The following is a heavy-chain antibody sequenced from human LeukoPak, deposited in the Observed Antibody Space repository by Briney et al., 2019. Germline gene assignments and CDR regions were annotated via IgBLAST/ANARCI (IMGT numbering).Heavy chain of an antibody. J-gene: IGHJ6*03. Sequence: PGGSLRLSCAASGFTFSDYWMSWVRQAPGKRLEWVANIKQDGSEKYYVDSVKGRFTISRDNAKNSLYLQMNSLRAEDTAVYYCARGSYYDFWSGYYMDVWGKGTTVTVSS. CDR2: IKQDGSEK. V-gene: IGHV3-7*01. CDR3: ARGSYYDFWSGYYMDV. CDR1: GFTFSDYW. D-gene: IGHD3-3*01.